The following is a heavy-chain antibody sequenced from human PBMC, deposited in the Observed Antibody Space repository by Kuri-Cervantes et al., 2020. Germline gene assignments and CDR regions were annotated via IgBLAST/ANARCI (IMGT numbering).Heavy chain of an antibody. D-gene: IGHD1-26*01. V-gene: IGHV1-18*01. CDR3: ARVGEPTTGQYTVIFDY. CDR2: ISAYNGNT. Sequence: ASVKVSCKASGYTFTSYGISWVRQAPGQGLEWVGWISAYNGNTNYAQKLQGRVTMTTDTSTSTAYMELRSLRSDDTAVYYCARVGEPTTGQYTVIFDYWGQGTLVTVSS. CDR1: GYTFTSYG. J-gene: IGHJ4*02.